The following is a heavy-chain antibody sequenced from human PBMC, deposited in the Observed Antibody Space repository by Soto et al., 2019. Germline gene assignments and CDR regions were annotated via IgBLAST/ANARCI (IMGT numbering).Heavy chain of an antibody. CDR3: ARDFSGGETYSSSWYPGGHYYHYYGMDV. D-gene: IGHD6-13*01. Sequence: ASVKVSCKASGYTFTGYYMHWVRQAPGQGLEWMGWINPNSGGTNYAQKFQGWVTMTRDTSTSTVYMELSSLRSEDTAVYYCARDFSGGETYSSSWYPGGHYYHYYGMDVWGQGTTVTVSS. CDR1: GYTFTGYY. CDR2: INPNSGGT. J-gene: IGHJ6*02. V-gene: IGHV1-2*04.